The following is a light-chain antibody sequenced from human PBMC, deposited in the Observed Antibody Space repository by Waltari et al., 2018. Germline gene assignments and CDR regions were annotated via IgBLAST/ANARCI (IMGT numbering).Light chain of an antibody. V-gene: IGLV2-14*03. CDR1: TSDVGAYNY. CDR2: DVS. CDR3: SSYTSSSLYV. J-gene: IGLJ1*01. Sequence: QSALTQPASVSGSPGQSITIYCTGTTSDVGAYNYVSWYQPHPGKAPNLMIYDVSNRPSGVSNRFSGSKSGNTASLIISGLQAEDEADYYCSSYTSSSLYVFGRGTKVTVL.